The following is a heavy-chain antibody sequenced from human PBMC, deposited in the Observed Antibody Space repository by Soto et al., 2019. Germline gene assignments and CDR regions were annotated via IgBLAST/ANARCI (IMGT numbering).Heavy chain of an antibody. V-gene: IGHV1-69*13. Sequence: GAPVKVSSKASGATLSSYAISSVRQAPGQGPEWIGGIIPIFGTANYAQQFQGRVTITADESTSTAYMELSSLRSEDTAVYYCARSDMGASSSLNYYYYYGIDVWGQGTTVTVSS. D-gene: IGHD6-6*01. J-gene: IGHJ6*02. CDR2: IIPIFGTA. CDR1: GATLSSYA. CDR3: ARSDMGASSSLNYYYYYGIDV.